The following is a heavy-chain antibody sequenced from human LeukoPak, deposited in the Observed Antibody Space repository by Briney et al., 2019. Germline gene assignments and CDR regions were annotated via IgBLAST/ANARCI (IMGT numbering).Heavy chain of an antibody. CDR3: ARGSVISRLYSSSWYPPRYGMDV. Sequence: TETLSLTCAVYGGSFSGYYWSWIRQPPGKGLEWIGEINHSGSTNYNPSLKSRVTISVDTSKSQFSLKLSSVTAADTAVYYCARGSVISRLYSSSWYPPRYGMDVWGQGTTVTVSS. V-gene: IGHV4-34*01. CDR1: GGSFSGYY. CDR2: INHSGST. J-gene: IGHJ6*02. D-gene: IGHD6-13*01.